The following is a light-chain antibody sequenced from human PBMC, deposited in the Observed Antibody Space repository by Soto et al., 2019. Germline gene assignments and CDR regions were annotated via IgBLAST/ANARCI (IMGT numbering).Light chain of an antibody. Sequence: QPVLTQPASVSGSPGQSITISCTGTSNDIGSYNLVSWYQHHPGKAPRLIIYEGSKRPSGVSNRFSGSKSGNTASLTISGLQAEDEADYYCCSYAGSRTYVIFGGGTQLTVL. J-gene: IGLJ7*01. CDR2: EGS. CDR1: SNDIGSYNL. V-gene: IGLV2-23*01. CDR3: CSYAGSRTYVI.